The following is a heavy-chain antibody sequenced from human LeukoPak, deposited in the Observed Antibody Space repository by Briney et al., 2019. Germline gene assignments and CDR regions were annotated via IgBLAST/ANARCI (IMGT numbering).Heavy chain of an antibody. D-gene: IGHD5-18*01. CDR3: ARDGGYSYGYCFDY. CDR1: EGTFSSYA. Sequence: SVKVSCKASEGTFSSYAISWVRQAPGQGLEWMEGIIPIFGTANYAQKFQGRVTITADESTSTAYMELSSLRSEDTAVYYCARDGGYSYGYCFDYWGQGTLVTVSS. J-gene: IGHJ4*02. CDR2: IIPIFGTA. V-gene: IGHV1-69*13.